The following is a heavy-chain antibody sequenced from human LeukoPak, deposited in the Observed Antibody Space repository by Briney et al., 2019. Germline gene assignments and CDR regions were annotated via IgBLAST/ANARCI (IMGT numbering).Heavy chain of an antibody. CDR2: INPNSGGT. D-gene: IGHD2-15*01. Sequence: GASVKVSCKASGYTFTGYYMHWVRQAPGQGLEWMGWINPNSGGTNYAQEFQGRVTMTRDTSISTAYMELSRLRSDDTAVYYCARGSRDGVVVAASWFDPWGQGTLVTVSS. CDR1: GYTFTGYY. V-gene: IGHV1-2*02. CDR3: ARGSRDGVVVAASWFDP. J-gene: IGHJ5*02.